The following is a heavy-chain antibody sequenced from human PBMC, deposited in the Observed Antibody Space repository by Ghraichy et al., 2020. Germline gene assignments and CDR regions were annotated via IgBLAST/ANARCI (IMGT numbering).Heavy chain of an antibody. CDR3: ARETAVADILFDY. D-gene: IGHD6-19*01. V-gene: IGHV3-48*02. CDR1: GFTFSSYS. CDR2: ISSSSSTI. Sequence: GESLNISCAASGFTFSSYSMNWVRQAPGKGLEWVSYISSSSSTIYYADSVKGRFTISRDNAKNSLYLQMNSLRDEDTAVYYCARETAVADILFDYWGQGTLVTVSS. J-gene: IGHJ4*02.